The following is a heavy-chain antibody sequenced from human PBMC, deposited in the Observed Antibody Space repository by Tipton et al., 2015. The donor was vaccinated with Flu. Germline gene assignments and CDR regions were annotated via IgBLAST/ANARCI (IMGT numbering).Heavy chain of an antibody. Sequence: LRLSCAVSGDSISSDYYWGWIRQFPGKGLEWIGTVSRTGSTIYNPSLKSRVTISIDTSKNQFSLKMKSVTATDMAVYYCARRDYSNYVSDPKSWFDPWGRGTLVAVSS. CDR2: VSRTGST. J-gene: IGHJ5*02. CDR3: ARRDYSNYVSDPKSWFDP. V-gene: IGHV4-38-2*01. D-gene: IGHD4-11*01. CDR1: GDSISSDYY.